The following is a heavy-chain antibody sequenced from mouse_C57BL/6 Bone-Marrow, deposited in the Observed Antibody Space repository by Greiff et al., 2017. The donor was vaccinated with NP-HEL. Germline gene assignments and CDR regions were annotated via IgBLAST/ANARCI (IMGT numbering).Heavy chain of an antibody. J-gene: IGHJ2*01. CDR2: IHPNSGST. CDR1: GYTFTSYW. D-gene: IGHD2-4*01. V-gene: IGHV1-64*01. CDR3: ARGAKWINDY. Sequence: QVQLQQPGAELVKPGASVKLSCKASGYTFTSYWMHWVKQRPGQGLEWIGMIHPNSGSTNYNEKFKSKATLTVDKSSSTAYMQLRSLTSEDSAVYYCARGAKWINDYWGQGTTLTVSS.